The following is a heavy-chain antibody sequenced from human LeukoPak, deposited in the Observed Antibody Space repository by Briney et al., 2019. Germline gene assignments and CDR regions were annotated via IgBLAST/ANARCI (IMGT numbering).Heavy chain of an antibody. CDR1: GFTVSSNY. Sequence: GGSLRLSCAASGFTVSSNYMGWVRQAPGKGLEWVSVLYSGGSTYYPDSVKGRFTISRDNSQNTLYLQMDSLRAEDTAVYYCARLYDSSAYDAFDIWGQGTMVTVSS. CDR2: LYSGGST. J-gene: IGHJ3*02. D-gene: IGHD3-22*01. CDR3: ARLYDSSAYDAFDI. V-gene: IGHV3-66*02.